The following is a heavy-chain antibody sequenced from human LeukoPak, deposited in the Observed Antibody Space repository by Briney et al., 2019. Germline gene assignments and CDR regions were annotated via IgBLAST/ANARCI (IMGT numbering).Heavy chain of an antibody. CDR3: ARRATMLAGGYFDY. CDR1: GGSISSSSYY. V-gene: IGHV4-39*07. CDR2: IYYSGST. Sequence: SETLSLTCTVSGGSISSSSYYWGWIRQPPGKGLEWIGSIYYSGSTYYNPSLKSRVTISVDTSKNQFSLKLSSVTAADTALYYCARRATMLAGGYFDYWGQGTLVYVSS. D-gene: IGHD5-12*01. J-gene: IGHJ4*02.